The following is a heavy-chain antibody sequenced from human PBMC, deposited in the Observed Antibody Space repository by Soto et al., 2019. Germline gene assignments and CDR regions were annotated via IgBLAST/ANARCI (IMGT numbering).Heavy chain of an antibody. D-gene: IGHD2-15*01. CDR2: IYTSGST. J-gene: IGHJ3*02. V-gene: IGHV4-4*07. Sequence: QVQLQESGPGLVKPSETLSLTCTVSGGSISSYYWSWIRQPAGKGLEWIGRIYTSGSTNYNRSLNSRVTMSVATSKNQFPLQLSSVTAADTAVYYCARGDCSGGSCYWEGTNAFDIWGHGTMVTVSS. CDR1: GGSISSYY. CDR3: ARGDCSGGSCYWEGTNAFDI.